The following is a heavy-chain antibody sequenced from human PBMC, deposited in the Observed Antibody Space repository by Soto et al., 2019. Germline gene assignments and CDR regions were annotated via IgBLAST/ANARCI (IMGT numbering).Heavy chain of an antibody. V-gene: IGHV3-30*18. CDR1: GFTFSSYG. CDR2: ISYDGSNK. D-gene: IGHD1-26*01. CDR3: AKEARDTVGATEDY. Sequence: GGSLRLSCAASGFTFSSYGMHWVRQAPGKGLEWVAVISYDGSNKYYADSVKGRFTISRDNSKNTLYLQMNSLRAEDTAVYYCAKEARDTVGATEDYWGQGTLVTVSS. J-gene: IGHJ4*02.